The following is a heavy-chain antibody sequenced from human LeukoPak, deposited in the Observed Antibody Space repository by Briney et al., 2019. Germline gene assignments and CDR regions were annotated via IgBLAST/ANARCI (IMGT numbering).Heavy chain of an antibody. CDR3: ARVWRYDILTGCYPY. CDR2: INPNSGGT. D-gene: IGHD3-9*01. J-gene: IGHJ4*02. V-gene: IGHV1-2*02. CDR1: GYTFTGYY. Sequence: ASVKVSCKASGYTFTGYYMHWVRQAPGQGLEWMGWINPNSGGTNYAQKFQGRVTMTRDTSISTAYMELSRLRSDDTAVYYCARVWRYDILTGCYPYWGQGTLVTVSS.